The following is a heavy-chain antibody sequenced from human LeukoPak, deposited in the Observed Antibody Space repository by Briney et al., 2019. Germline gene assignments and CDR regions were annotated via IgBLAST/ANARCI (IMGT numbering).Heavy chain of an antibody. CDR2: ISSSGSTI. CDR1: GFTFSDYY. CDR3: ARDVQRYDSSGYGD. V-gene: IGHV3-11*04. J-gene: IGHJ4*02. Sequence: GGSLRLSCAASGFTFSDYYMSWIRQAPGKGLEWVSYISSSGSTIYYADSVKGRFTISRDNAKNSLYLQMNSLRAEDTAVYYCARDVQRYDSSGYGDWGQGTLVTVSS. D-gene: IGHD3-22*01.